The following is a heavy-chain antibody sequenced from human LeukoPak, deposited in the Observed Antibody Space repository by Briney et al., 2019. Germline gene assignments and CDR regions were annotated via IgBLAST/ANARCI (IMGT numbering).Heavy chain of an antibody. CDR2: ISWNSGHL. Sequence: GGSLRLSCSGSGFTFEDYGMHWVRQAPGKGLEGVASISWNSGHLGYGDSVEGRFTVSRDNAKNSLSLEMNSLRVEDTAFYFCAKDIVKGSASGTFDHWGQGTLVTVSS. CDR3: AKDIVKGSASGTFDH. CDR1: GFTFEDYG. J-gene: IGHJ4*02. V-gene: IGHV3-9*01. D-gene: IGHD3-10*01.